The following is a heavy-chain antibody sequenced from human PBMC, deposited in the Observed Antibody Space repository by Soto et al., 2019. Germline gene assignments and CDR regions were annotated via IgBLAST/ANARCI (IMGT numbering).Heavy chain of an antibody. Sequence: EVQLLESGGGLVQPGGSLRISCAASGFTFSSYSMTWLRQAPGKGLEWVSTISNSGGSTYYIDSVKGRFTISRDNSKNTLYLQMNSLRAEDTAVYFCAKDWTSIWGQGTMVTLSS. CDR2: ISNSGGST. CDR3: AKDWTSI. V-gene: IGHV3-23*01. CDR1: GFTFSSYS. D-gene: IGHD3-3*01. J-gene: IGHJ3*02.